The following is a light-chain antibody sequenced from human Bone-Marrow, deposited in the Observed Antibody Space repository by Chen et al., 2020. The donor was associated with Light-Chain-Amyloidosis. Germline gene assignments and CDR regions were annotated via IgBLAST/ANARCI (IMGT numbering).Light chain of an antibody. Sequence: SYELTQPPSVSVSPGPTARLTCSGDDLPTKYAYWYQQKPGQAPVLVIHRDTERPSGISERVSGSSSGTTATVTISGVQAEDEADYHGQSADSSGTYEVICGGGTKLTVL. J-gene: IGLJ2*01. CDR3: QSADSSGTYEVI. CDR2: RDT. V-gene: IGLV3-25*03. CDR1: DLPTKY.